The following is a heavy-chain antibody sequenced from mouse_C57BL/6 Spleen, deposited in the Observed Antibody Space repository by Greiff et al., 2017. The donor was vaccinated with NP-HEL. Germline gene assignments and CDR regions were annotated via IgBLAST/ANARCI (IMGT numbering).Heavy chain of an antibody. CDR2: INPYNGGT. CDR3: AREDGSSYEYYFDY. CDR1: GYTFTDYY. V-gene: IGHV1-19*01. D-gene: IGHD1-1*01. J-gene: IGHJ2*01. Sequence: EVKLQQSGPVLVKPGASVKMSCKASGYTFTDYYMNWVKQSHGKSLEWIGVINPYNGGTSYNQKFKGKATLTVDKSSSTAYMELNSLTSEDSAVYYCAREDGSSYEYYFDYWGQGTTLTVSS.